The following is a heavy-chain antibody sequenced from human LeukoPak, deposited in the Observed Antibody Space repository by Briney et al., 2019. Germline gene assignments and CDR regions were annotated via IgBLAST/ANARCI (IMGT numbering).Heavy chain of an antibody. V-gene: IGHV3-9*03. Sequence: PGGSLRLSCAASGFTFDDYVMYLVRQIPGKGLEWVSGISWNSASIGYADSVRGRFTISRDNAKNSLYLEMNSLRAEDMALYYCARDRRNRRGDDAFDLWGQGTMVTVSS. CDR1: GFTFDDYV. D-gene: IGHD2/OR15-2a*01. CDR3: ARDRRNRRGDDAFDL. J-gene: IGHJ3*01. CDR2: ISWNSASI.